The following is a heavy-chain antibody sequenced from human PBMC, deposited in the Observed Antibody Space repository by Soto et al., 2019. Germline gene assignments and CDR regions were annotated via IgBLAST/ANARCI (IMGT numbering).Heavy chain of an antibody. D-gene: IGHD3-3*01. J-gene: IGHJ4*02. CDR3: ATGVIWIGYFTVDS. CDR2: FIPVYRTL. CDR1: GGSFGNSA. V-gene: IGHV1-69*01. Sequence: QVLLVQSGAEVKKPGSSVKISCKASGGSFGNSAINWVRQTPGQGLEWLGGFIPVYRTLNYAQKFQGRVTITADESTGTAYMTLSILASNDTTVYYCATGVIWIGYFTVDSWGQGTRVTVSS.